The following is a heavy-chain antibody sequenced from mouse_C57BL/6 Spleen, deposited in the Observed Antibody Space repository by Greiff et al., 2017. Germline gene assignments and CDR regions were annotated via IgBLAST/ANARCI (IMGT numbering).Heavy chain of an antibody. CDR3: ASGQLRLYYFDY. J-gene: IGHJ2*01. CDR1: GYTFTDYY. CDR2: INPYNGGT. Sequence: VQLKESGPVLVKPGASVKMSCKASGYTFTDYYMNWVKQSHGKSLEWIGVINPYNGGTSYNQKFKGKATLTVDKSSSTAYMELNSLTSEDSAVYYCASGQLRLYYFDYWGQGTTLTVSS. D-gene: IGHD3-2*02. V-gene: IGHV1-19*01.